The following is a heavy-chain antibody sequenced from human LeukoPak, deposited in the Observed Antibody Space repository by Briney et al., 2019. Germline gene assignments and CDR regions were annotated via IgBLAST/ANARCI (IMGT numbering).Heavy chain of an antibody. Sequence: AGGSLRLSCAASAFSLNAYNMNWVRQAPGKGLEWVSVIYSGDSTYYADSVKGRFTISRDNSKNTLYLQMNSLRAEDTAVYYCARDHGYGLDYWGQGTLVTVSS. CDR3: ARDHGYGLDY. CDR2: IYSGDST. V-gene: IGHV3-53*01. D-gene: IGHD1-1*01. J-gene: IGHJ4*02. CDR1: AFSLNAYN.